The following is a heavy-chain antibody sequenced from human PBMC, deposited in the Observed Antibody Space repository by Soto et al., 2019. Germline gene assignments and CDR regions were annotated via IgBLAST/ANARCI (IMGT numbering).Heavy chain of an antibody. CDR3: AREPGFGVVKNPVDY. D-gene: IGHD3-3*01. CDR2: IKQDGSEK. CDR1: GFTFSSFW. Sequence: EVQLVESGGGLVQPGGSLRLSCVASGFTFSSFWMSWVRQAPGKGPEWVANIKQDGSEKYYVDSVKGRFTISRDNAKNSLYLQMNSLRAEDTAVYYCAREPGFGVVKNPVDYWGQGTLVTVSS. V-gene: IGHV3-7*05. J-gene: IGHJ4*02.